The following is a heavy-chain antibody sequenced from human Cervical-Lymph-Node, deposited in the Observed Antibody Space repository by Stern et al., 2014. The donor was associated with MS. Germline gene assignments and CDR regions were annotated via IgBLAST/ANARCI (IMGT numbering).Heavy chain of an antibody. Sequence: EVQLLESGGDLGQPGGSLRLSCAASGFNLRDYSMSWVRQAPWKGLEWVSFVSNTGTAIYYADSVKGRFTISRDMASNSVYLQMNSLRDEDTAVYFCVRTWRENTFDSWGQGILVTVSS. J-gene: IGHJ4*02. CDR3: VRTWRENTFDS. V-gene: IGHV3-48*02. D-gene: IGHD5-24*01. CDR1: GFNLRDYS. CDR2: VSNTGTAI.